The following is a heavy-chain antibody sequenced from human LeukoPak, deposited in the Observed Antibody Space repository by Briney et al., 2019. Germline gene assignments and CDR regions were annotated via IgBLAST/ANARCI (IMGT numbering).Heavy chain of an antibody. Sequence: SETLSLTCTVAGGSISSSSYYWGWIRQPPGKTLEWIGSIYSRGNTYYNPSLKSRVIILIDTAKNHFSLNLSSVTAADTAVYYCARSDGYGLVGIWGQGTMVTVSS. CDR1: GGSISSSSYY. J-gene: IGHJ3*02. CDR3: ARSDGYGLVGI. V-gene: IGHV4-39*07. CDR2: IYSRGNT. D-gene: IGHD3-10*01.